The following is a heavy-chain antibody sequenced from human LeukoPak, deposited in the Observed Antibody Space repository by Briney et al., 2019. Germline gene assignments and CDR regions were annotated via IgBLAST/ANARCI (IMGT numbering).Heavy chain of an antibody. Sequence: PGGSLRLSCEASGFTFSTYAMSWVRQGPGEGLEWVASIGVSGDSTYYADSVRGRFTVSRDNSRNTMYLQMDSLRAEDTAVYYCAKDRDGDFYFYMDVWGTGTTVIVSS. J-gene: IGHJ6*03. CDR2: IGVSGDST. D-gene: IGHD4-17*01. CDR3: AKDRDGDFYFYMDV. CDR1: GFTFSTYA. V-gene: IGHV3-23*01.